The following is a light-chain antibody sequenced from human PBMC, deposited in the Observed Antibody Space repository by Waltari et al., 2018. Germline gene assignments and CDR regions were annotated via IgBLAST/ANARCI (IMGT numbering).Light chain of an antibody. CDR1: ASNIGGNV. CDR3: ASWDDSLNGHWV. V-gene: IGLV1-44*01. Sequence: QSMLTQPPSASGTPGQRVTISCSGSASNIGGNVVNWYQQLAGQAPKLLIYRSDLRPSGVPDRFSGSKSGTSASLAISGLQSEDEADYFCASWDDSLNGHWVFGGGTKVTVL. J-gene: IGLJ3*02. CDR2: RSD.